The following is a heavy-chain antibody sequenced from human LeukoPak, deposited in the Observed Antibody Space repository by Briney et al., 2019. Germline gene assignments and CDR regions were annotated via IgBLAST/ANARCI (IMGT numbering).Heavy chain of an antibody. J-gene: IGHJ5*02. V-gene: IGHV1-69*13. Sequence: ASVKVSCNTSGYTFTNYDINWVRQATGQGLEWMGGVLPIFGTAIYAQKWQGRVTITADESTSTAYMELRSLRSEDTAIYYCARAEDQGRYFDWLPGFAPWGQGTLVIVSS. CDR3: ARAEDQGRYFDWLPGFAP. D-gene: IGHD3-9*01. CDR2: VLPIFGTA. CDR1: GYTFTNYD.